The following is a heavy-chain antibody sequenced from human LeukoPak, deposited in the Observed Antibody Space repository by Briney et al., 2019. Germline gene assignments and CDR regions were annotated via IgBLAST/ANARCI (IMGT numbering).Heavy chain of an antibody. CDR2: ISAYNGNT. J-gene: IGHJ4*02. D-gene: IGHD1-14*01. CDR3: ARDHEGELSNHISLGDY. CDR1: GGTFSSYA. V-gene: IGHV1-18*01. Sequence: ASVKVSCKASGGTFSSYAISWVRQAPGQGLEWMGWISAYNGNTNYAQKLQGRVTMTTDTSTSTAYMELRSLRSDDTAVYYCARDHEGELSNHISLGDYWGQGTLVTVSS.